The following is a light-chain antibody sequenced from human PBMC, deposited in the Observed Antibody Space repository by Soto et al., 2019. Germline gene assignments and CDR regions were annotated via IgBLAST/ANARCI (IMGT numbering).Light chain of an antibody. J-gene: IGKJ3*01. V-gene: IGKV3-15*01. Sequence: EIVMTQSPATLSVSPGERATLSCRASQSVSSNLAWYQQKPGQAPRLLIYGESTRATGIPARFSGSGSGTEFTLTISSLQSEDFAVYYCQQYNNWPFTFSPGTKVDIK. CDR1: QSVSSN. CDR2: GES. CDR3: QQYNNWPFT.